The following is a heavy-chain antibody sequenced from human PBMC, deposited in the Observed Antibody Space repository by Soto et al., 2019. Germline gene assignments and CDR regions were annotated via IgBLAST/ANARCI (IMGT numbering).Heavy chain of an antibody. CDR1: GFTFSSYS. V-gene: IGHV3-48*01. CDR3: AREIYGTLGY. D-gene: IGHD3-3*01. Sequence: GGSLRLSCAASGFTFSSYSMNWVRQAPGKGLERVSYISSSSSTIYYADSVKGRFTISRDNAKNSLYLQMNSLRAEDTAVYYCAREIYGTLGYWGQGTLVTVSS. CDR2: ISSSSSTI. J-gene: IGHJ4*02.